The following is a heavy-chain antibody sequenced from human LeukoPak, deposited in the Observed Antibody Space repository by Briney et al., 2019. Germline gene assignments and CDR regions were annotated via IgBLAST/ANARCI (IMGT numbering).Heavy chain of an antibody. J-gene: IGHJ4*02. CDR3: AKDALDILTGYYDY. V-gene: IGHV3-23*01. D-gene: IGHD3-9*01. CDR1: GFTFSSYA. CDR2: ISGSGGST. Sequence: GGSLRLSCAASGFTFSSYAISWVRQAPGKGLEWVSAISGSGGSTYYADSVKGRFTISGDNSKNTLYLQMNSLRAEDTAVYYCAKDALDILTGYYDYWGQGTLVTVSS.